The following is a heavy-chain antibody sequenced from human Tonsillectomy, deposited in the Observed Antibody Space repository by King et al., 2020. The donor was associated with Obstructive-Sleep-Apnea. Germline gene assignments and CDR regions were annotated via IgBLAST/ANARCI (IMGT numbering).Heavy chain of an antibody. CDR1: GFTFSSYG. CDR2: ISYDGSNK. Sequence: VQLVESGGGVVQPGRSLRLSCAASGFTFSSYGMHWVRQAPGKGLEWVAVISYDGSNKYYADSVKGRFTISRDNSKNTLYLQMNSLRAEETAWYYWAKDRIAVAGRGFDPWGQGTLVTVSS. V-gene: IGHV3-30*18. J-gene: IGHJ5*02. CDR3: AKDRIAVAGRGFDP. D-gene: IGHD6-19*01.